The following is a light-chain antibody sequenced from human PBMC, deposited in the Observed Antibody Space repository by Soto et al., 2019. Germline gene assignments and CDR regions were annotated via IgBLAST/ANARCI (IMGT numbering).Light chain of an antibody. CDR3: AAWDDSLSVHLV. V-gene: IGLV1-47*01. CDR2: RND. J-gene: IGLJ2*01. Sequence: QSVLTQPPSASGTPGQRVTISCSGSSSNIGSNYVYWYQQLPGTAPKLLIYRNDQRPSGVPDRFSGSKSGTSASLAISGLRSKDEADYYCAAWDDSLSVHLVFGGGTKVTVL. CDR1: SSNIGSNY.